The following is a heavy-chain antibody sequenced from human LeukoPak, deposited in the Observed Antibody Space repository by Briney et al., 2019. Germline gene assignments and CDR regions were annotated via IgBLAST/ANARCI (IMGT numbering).Heavy chain of an antibody. Sequence: GGSPRLSCAASRFTFSDYYMSWIRQAPGKGLEWVSYISSSGSTIYYADSVKGRFTISRGNAKNSLYLQMNSLRAEDTAVYYCAKYSSGWPPSHFDYWGQGTLVTVSS. CDR1: RFTFSDYY. CDR2: ISSSGSTI. CDR3: AKYSSGWPPSHFDY. J-gene: IGHJ4*02. D-gene: IGHD6-19*01. V-gene: IGHV3-11*04.